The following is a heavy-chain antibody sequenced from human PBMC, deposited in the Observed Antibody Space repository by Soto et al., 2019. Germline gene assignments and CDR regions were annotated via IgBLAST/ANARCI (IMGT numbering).Heavy chain of an antibody. Sequence: EVQLVESGGGLVQPGGSQRLSCEGSGFTFSSYWMHWVRQAPGKGLVWVSSINRYGSSTSYADSVKGRFTISRDNAKNTVYMQRNSPRAEDTAVYYCARGGDSSYYHSSGYPADFNIWGQGTMVTVSS. CDR1: GFTFSSYW. CDR2: INRYGSST. V-gene: IGHV3-74*01. D-gene: IGHD3-22*01. J-gene: IGHJ3*02. CDR3: ARGGDSSYYHSSGYPADFNI.